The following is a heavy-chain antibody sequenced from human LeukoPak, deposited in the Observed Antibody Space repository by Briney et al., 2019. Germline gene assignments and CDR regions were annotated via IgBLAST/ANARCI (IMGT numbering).Heavy chain of an antibody. V-gene: IGHV3-23*01. Sequence: GGSLRLSCAASGFTFSNYAMSWDRQAPGKGLEWVSAITGSGGNTYYADSVKGRFTISRDNSKNTVFLQMNSLRAEDTAVYYCAKWGDYDVLTGYVSDYWGQGTLVTVSS. CDR1: GFTFSNYA. D-gene: IGHD3-9*01. J-gene: IGHJ4*02. CDR3: AKWGDYDVLTGYVSDY. CDR2: ITGSGGNT.